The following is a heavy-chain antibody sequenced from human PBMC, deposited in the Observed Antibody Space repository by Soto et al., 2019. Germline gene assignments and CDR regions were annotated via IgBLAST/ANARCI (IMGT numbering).Heavy chain of an antibody. D-gene: IGHD3-9*01. CDR1: GYSFTDYW. Sequence: GEFLKISCKSSGYSFTDYWIGWVRQMPGKGLEWMGIIYPGDSDARYSPSFQGQVTISVDTSINTAFLRWNSLTASDTAMYYCARQADYNILTGYFYYFDYWGQGSLVTVSS. CDR3: ARQADYNILTGYFYYFDY. CDR2: IYPGDSDA. J-gene: IGHJ4*02. V-gene: IGHV5-51*01.